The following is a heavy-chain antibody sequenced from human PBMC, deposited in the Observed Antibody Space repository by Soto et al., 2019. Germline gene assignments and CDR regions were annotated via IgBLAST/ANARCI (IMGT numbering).Heavy chain of an antibody. CDR2: ISSTSDYI. J-gene: IGHJ4*02. CDR1: GFTFSRSS. Sequence: GGSLRLSCAASGFTFSRSSMNWVRQAPGKELEWVSSISSTSDYIDYADSVKGRFTISRDNAKNSLYLQMNSLRAEDTAIYYCAKTPVYTRVAGTDWGQGTLVTVSS. CDR3: AKTPVYTRVAGTD. D-gene: IGHD6-19*01. V-gene: IGHV3-21*04.